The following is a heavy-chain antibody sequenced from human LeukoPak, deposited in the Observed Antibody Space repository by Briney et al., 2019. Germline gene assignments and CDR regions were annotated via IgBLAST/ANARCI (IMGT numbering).Heavy chain of an antibody. J-gene: IGHJ1*01. CDR2: INPNSGDT. D-gene: IGHD6-13*01. Sequence: ASVKVSCKASGYTFIGYYMHWVRQAPGQGLEWMGWINPNSGDTNSAQKFQGRVTMTRDTSISTAYMELSSLRSDYTAVYDCARAHVLRSSSRSFQHWGQGTLVSVAS. CDR3: ARAHVLRSSSRSFQH. V-gene: IGHV1-2*02. CDR1: GYTFIGYY.